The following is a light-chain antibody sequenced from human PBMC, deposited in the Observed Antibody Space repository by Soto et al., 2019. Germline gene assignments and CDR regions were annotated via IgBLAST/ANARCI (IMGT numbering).Light chain of an antibody. CDR1: QSVSSN. CDR2: GAS. CDR3: QQYNNWPPFP. J-gene: IGKJ5*01. Sequence: IVVTHSPAPLSLSPGERATLSCRSSQSVSSNLAWYQQKPGQAPRLLIYGASTRATGVPARFSGSGSGTEFTLTISSLQSEDFAVYYCQQYNNWPPFPFGQGTRLEIK. V-gene: IGKV3-15*01.